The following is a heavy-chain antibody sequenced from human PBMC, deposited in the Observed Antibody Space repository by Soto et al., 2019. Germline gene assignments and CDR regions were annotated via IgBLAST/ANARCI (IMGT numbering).Heavy chain of an antibody. CDR3: SRDETEVYDILTGYYYYYGMDV. J-gene: IGHJ6*02. D-gene: IGHD3-9*01. Sequence: GGSLRLSCAASGFTFSSYSMNWVRQAPGKGLEWVSSISSSSSYIYYADSVKGRFTISRDNAKNSLYLQMNSLRAEDTAVYYCSRDETEVYDILTGYYYYYGMDVWGQGTTVTVSS. V-gene: IGHV3-21*01. CDR2: ISSSSSYI. CDR1: GFTFSSYS.